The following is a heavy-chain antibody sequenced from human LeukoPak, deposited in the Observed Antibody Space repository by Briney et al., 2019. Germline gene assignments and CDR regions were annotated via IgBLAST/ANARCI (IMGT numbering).Heavy chain of an antibody. J-gene: IGHJ4*02. CDR2: ISGSGGST. D-gene: IGHD2-2*01. V-gene: IGHV3-23*01. Sequence: QPGGSLRLSCAASGFTFSSYAMSWVRQAPGKGLEWVSAISGSGGSTYYADSVKGRFTISRDNSKNTLYLQMNSLRAEDTAVYYCAKDLEPQGGVVPAAPFDYWGQGTLVTVSS. CDR3: AKDLEPQGGVVPAAPFDY. CDR1: GFTFSSYA.